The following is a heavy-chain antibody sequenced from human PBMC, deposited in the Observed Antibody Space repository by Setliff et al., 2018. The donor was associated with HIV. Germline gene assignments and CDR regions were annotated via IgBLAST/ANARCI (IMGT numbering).Heavy chain of an antibody. CDR1: GFTFSYSA. CDR2: ISGSGEGT. J-gene: IGHJ4*02. CDR3: ARDVTVRLSVEYYFDY. D-gene: IGHD2-15*01. Sequence: PGGSLRLSCVASGFTFSYSAMTWVRQAPGKGLEWVSTISGSGEGTYYADSVKGRFTISRDNSKNMLYLEMNSLRAEDTAIYYCARDVTVRLSVEYYFDYWGQGTLVTVSS. V-gene: IGHV3-23*01.